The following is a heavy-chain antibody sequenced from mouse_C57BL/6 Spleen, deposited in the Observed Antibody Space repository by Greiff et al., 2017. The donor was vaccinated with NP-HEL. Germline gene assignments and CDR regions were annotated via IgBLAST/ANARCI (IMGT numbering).Heavy chain of an antibody. CDR1: GYAFSSYW. CDR3: ARSPSGYDLAY. D-gene: IGHD2-2*01. J-gene: IGHJ3*01. CDR2: IYPGDGDT. V-gene: IGHV1-80*01. Sequence: VKLQESGAELVKPGASVKISCKASGYAFSSYWMNWVKQRPGKGLEWIGQIYPGDGDTNYNGKFKGKATLTADKSSSTAYMQLSSLTSEDSAVYFCARSPSGYDLAYWGQGTLVTVSA.